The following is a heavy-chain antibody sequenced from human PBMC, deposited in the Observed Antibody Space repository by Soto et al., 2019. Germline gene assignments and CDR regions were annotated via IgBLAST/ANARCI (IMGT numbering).Heavy chain of an antibody. V-gene: IGHV3-74*01. CDR3: VRVPTGGYAFSLDDY. Sequence: EVQLVESGGGLVQPGGSLRLSCAASGFTFSSYWMHWVRQAPGKGLVWVSRINSDGSSTTYADSVKGRCTISRDNAKNTLYLQMNSLRAEDTAVYYCVRVPTGGYAFSLDDYWGQGTLVTVSS. CDR1: GFTFSSYW. CDR2: INSDGSST. J-gene: IGHJ4*02. D-gene: IGHD5-12*01.